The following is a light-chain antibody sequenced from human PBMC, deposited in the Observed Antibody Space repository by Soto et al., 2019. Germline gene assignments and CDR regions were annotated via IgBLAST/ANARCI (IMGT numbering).Light chain of an antibody. CDR3: CSYAGSYTHYV. J-gene: IGLJ1*01. V-gene: IGLV2-11*01. CDR2: DVS. CDR1: SSDVGGYNY. Sequence: QSALTQPRSVSGSPGQSVTISCTGNSSDVGGYNYVSWYQQHPGKAPKLMSYDVSKRPSGVPDRFSGSKSGNTASLTISGLPAEDEADYYCCSYAGSYTHYVFGTGTKVTVL.